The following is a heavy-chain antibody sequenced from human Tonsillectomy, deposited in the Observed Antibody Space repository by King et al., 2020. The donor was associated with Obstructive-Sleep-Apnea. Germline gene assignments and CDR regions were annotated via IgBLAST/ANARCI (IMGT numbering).Heavy chain of an antibody. CDR1: GYSISSGYY. CDR2: IYHSGST. CDR3: ARNGCSGSITGAFDI. V-gene: IGHV4-38-2*02. Sequence: QLQESGPGLVKPSETLSLTCTVSGYSISSGYYWGWIRQPPGKGLEWIGSIYHSGSTYYNPSLKSRVTISVDTSKNQFSLKLSSVTAADTAVYYCARNGCSGSITGAFDIWGQGTMVTVSS. D-gene: IGHD1-26*01. J-gene: IGHJ3*02.